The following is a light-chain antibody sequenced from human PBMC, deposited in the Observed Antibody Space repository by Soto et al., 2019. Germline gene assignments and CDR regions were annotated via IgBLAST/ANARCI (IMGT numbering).Light chain of an antibody. CDR1: QSVSSSF. Sequence: EIALTQSPGTLSLSPGERATLSCRASQSVSSSFLGWYQQKPGQAPRLLIYGVSRRATGIPDRFSGSGSGTNLPVPIIRLEPEDFAVYYCHHYGSALRTFGQGTKVDLK. CDR2: GVS. CDR3: HHYGSALRT. V-gene: IGKV3-20*01. J-gene: IGKJ1*01.